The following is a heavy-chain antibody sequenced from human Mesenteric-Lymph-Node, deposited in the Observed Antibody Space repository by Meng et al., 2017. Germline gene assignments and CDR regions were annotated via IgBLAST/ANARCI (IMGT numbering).Heavy chain of an antibody. CDR2: INHSGST. D-gene: IGHD7-27*01. J-gene: IGHJ4*02. Sequence: QVQLQQWCAGLLKPSDPLSLTCAVYGGSFSGYYWSWIRQPPGKGLEWIGEINHSGSTNYNPSLKSRVTISVDTSKNQFSLKLSSVTAADTAVYYCWITGDPFDYWGQGTLVTVSS. CDR3: WITGDPFDY. CDR1: GGSFSGYY. V-gene: IGHV4-34*01.